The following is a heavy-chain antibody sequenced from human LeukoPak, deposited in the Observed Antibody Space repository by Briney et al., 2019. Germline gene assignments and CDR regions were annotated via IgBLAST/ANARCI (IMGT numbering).Heavy chain of an antibody. CDR3: ARPGWAPDSSGYYLDFQH. V-gene: IGHV5-51*01. CDR1: GYSFTTYW. J-gene: IGHJ1*01. CDR2: IYPGDSDT. Sequence: PGESLKISCKASGYSFTTYWIGWVRQMPGKGLEWMGIIYPGDSDTRYSPSFPGQVTISADKSISTAYLQWSSLKASDTAMYYCARPGWAPDSSGYYLDFQHWGQGTLVTVSS. D-gene: IGHD3-22*01.